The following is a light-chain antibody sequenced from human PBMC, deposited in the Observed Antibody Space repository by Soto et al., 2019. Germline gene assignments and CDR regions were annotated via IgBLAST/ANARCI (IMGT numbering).Light chain of an antibody. CDR1: QPISNW. CDR3: QLYSSDSPWT. V-gene: IGKV1-5*03. CDR2: KAS. J-gene: IGKJ1*01. Sequence: IPMTQSPSTLSASIGDRVTITCRASQPISNWLAWYQQKPGKAPKLLIYKASTLESGVPSRFSGSESGTEFTRTISSLQPDDVGTYYCQLYSSDSPWTFGQGTKVDIK.